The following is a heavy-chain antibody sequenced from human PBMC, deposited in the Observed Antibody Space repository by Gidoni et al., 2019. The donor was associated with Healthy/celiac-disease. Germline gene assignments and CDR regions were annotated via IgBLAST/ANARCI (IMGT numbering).Heavy chain of an antibody. CDR2: ISYDGSNK. CDR1: GFTFSSYA. J-gene: IGHJ4*02. CDR3: ARESVGAFDY. D-gene: IGHD3-16*01. V-gene: IGHV3-30-3*01. Sequence: VQPGRSLRLSCAASGFTFSSYAMHWVRQAPGKGLEWVAVISYDGSNKDYADSVKGRFTISRDNSKNTLYLQMNSLRAEDTAVYYCARESVGAFDYWGQGTLVTVSS.